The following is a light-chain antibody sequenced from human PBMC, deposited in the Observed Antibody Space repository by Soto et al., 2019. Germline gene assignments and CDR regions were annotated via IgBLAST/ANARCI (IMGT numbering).Light chain of an antibody. V-gene: IGKV1-27*01. CDR2: AAS. CDR1: QGISNY. Sequence: DIQMTQSPSYLSASVGDRVTITCRASQGISNYLAWYQQKPGRVPELLIYAASTLQSGVPSRFTGSGSETDFSLPISRLQSEDVATYYCQKHDSAPLTFGGGTKVEIK. J-gene: IGKJ4*01. CDR3: QKHDSAPLT.